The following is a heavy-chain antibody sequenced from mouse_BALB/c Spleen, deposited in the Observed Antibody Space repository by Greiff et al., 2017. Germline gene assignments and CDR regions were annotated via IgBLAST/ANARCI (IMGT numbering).Heavy chain of an antibody. J-gene: IGHJ3*01. D-gene: IGHD1-1*01. CDR2: ISDGGSYT. CDR3: SRDYYGSWAAY. Sequence: EVKLVESGGGLVKPGGSLKLSCAASGFTFSDYYMYWVRQTPEKRLEWVATISDGGSYTYYPDSVKGRFTISRDNAKNNLYLQMGNMKSEDTAMYYCSRDYYGSWAAYWGQGTLVTVSA. CDR1: GFTFSDYY. V-gene: IGHV5-4*02.